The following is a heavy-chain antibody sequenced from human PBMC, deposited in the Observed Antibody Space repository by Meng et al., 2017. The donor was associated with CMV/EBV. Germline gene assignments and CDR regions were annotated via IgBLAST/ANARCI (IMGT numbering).Heavy chain of an antibody. CDR2: IRQDGSEA. Sequence: GESLKISCAASGFSFSRYWMTWVRQAPGKGLEWVANIRQDGSEAYYVDSVKGRFTIFRDNTKNSLFLQMDSLSAEDTAIYYCVRESSTFSWSELLQHWGQGTLVTVSS. CDR3: VRESSTFSWSELLQH. D-gene: IGHD2-2*01. J-gene: IGHJ1*01. V-gene: IGHV3-7*01. CDR1: GFSFSRYW.